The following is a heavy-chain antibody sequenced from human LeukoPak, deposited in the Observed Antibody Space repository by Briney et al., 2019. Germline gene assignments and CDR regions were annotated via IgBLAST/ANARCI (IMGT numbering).Heavy chain of an antibody. CDR3: AKGTYKYGSGSYYTETFGEN. J-gene: IGHJ4*02. D-gene: IGHD3-10*01. Sequence: PGGSLRLSCVASGFTFSSYAMSWVRQAPGKGLEWVSTISSSGGSTYYADSVKGRFTISRDNSKNTLYLQMNSLRADDTAVYYCAKGTYKYGSGSYYTETFGENWGQGTLVTVSS. CDR1: GFTFSSYA. V-gene: IGHV3-23*01. CDR2: ISSSGGST.